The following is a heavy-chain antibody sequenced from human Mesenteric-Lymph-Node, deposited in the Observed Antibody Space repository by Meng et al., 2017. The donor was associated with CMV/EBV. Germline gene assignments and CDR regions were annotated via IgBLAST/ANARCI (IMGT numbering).Heavy chain of an antibody. CDR3: ARGVGPSHFDY. J-gene: IGHJ4*02. CDR1: GFTFTSYP. D-gene: IGHD1-26*01. V-gene: IGHV1-3*01. CDR2: INPDNGNT. Sequence: SCKASGFTFTSYPIHWVRQAPGQRLEWMGWINPDNGNTKYSQKFQGRVTLTRDTSASTAYMDLSSLRSEDTAMFYCARGVGPSHFDYWGQGTLVTVSS.